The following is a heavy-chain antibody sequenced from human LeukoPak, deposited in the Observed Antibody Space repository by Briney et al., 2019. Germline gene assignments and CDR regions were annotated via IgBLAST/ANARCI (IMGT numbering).Heavy chain of an antibody. J-gene: IGHJ3*02. CDR2: IRYNGNNQ. CDR3: AGLDAAMPDAFDI. V-gene: IGHV3-30*02. Sequence: GGSLRLSCAASGFTFNNYGMHWVRQAPGKGLEWVAFIRYNGNNQYYADSVKGRFTISRDNSKNTLYLQMNSLRADDTAVYYCAGLDAAMPDAFDIWGQGTTVTVSS. CDR1: GFTFNNYG. D-gene: IGHD5-18*01.